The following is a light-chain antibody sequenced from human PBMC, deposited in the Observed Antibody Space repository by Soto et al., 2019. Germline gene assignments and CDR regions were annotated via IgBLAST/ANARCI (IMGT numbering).Light chain of an antibody. Sequence: DNQMTPSPSSLSASVGDRVTITCRASLGISDYLAWYQQKPGKVPRLLIYAASTLHSGVPSRFSGSGSGTDFTLTISSLQPEDVATYYCQKYNSAPWTFGQGTKVDIK. J-gene: IGKJ1*01. CDR2: AAS. V-gene: IGKV1-27*01. CDR3: QKYNSAPWT. CDR1: LGISDY.